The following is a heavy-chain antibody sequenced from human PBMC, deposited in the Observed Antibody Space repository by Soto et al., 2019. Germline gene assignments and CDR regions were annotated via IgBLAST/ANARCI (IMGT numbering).Heavy chain of an antibody. J-gene: IGHJ4*02. V-gene: IGHV3-7*01. CDR3: ASQSYDSSPESPLGRNDY. CDR2: IKQDGSEK. D-gene: IGHD5-12*01. Sequence: GGSLRLSCAASGFTFSSYWMSWVRQAPGKGLEWVANIKQDGSEKYYVDSVKGRFTISRDNAKNSLYLQMNSLRAEDTAVYYCASQSYDSSPESPLGRNDYWGQGTLVTVS. CDR1: GFTFSSYW.